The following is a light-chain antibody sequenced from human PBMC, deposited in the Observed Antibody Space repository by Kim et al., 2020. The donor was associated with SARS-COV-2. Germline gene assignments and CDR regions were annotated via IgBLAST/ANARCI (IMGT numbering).Light chain of an antibody. Sequence: GQRVTLSGSGSSSNIGTNYVYWYQHLAGTAPKLLIYRNNQRPSGVTDRFSGSKSGTSASLAISGLRSEHEADYYCAAWDDSLSGVVFGGGTQLTVL. CDR1: SSNIGTNY. CDR2: RNN. J-gene: IGLJ2*01. CDR3: AAWDDSLSGVV. V-gene: IGLV1-47*01.